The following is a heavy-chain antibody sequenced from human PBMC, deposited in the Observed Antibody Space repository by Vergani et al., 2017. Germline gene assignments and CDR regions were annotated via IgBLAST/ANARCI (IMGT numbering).Heavy chain of an antibody. CDR3: AKGWRIAAAGYFDY. D-gene: IGHD6-13*01. J-gene: IGHJ4*02. Sequence: QVQLAESGGGRVQPGRSLRLSCAASGFTFSSYGMHWVRQAPGKGLEWVAVISYDGSNKYYADSVKGRFTISRDNSKNTLYLQMNSLRAEDTAVYYCAKGWRIAAAGYFDYWGQGTLVTVSS. V-gene: IGHV3-30*18. CDR2: ISYDGSNK. CDR1: GFTFSSYG.